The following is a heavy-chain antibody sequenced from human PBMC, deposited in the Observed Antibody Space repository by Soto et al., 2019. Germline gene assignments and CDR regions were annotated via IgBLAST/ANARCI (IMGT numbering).Heavy chain of an antibody. CDR3: PRNRRRYSYASRGYYHARYFYGMEV. CDR1: GYIFTGYY. V-gene: IGHV1-2*02. J-gene: IGHJ6*02. CDR2: ISPDTCDT. Sequence: ASVKGSCKTSGYIFTGYYIHLVRQSPVQGLDWMGCISPDTCDTNYAQRFRGRVSMTRDTSVSTAYRELSSRTADYTALFYCPRNRRRYSYASRGYYHARYFYGMEVWGQGTSVNAFS. D-gene: IGHD3-22*01.